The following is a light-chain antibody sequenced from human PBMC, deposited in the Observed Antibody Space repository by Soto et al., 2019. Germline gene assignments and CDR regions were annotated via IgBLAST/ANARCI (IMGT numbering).Light chain of an antibody. V-gene: IGLV2-14*01. J-gene: IGLJ2*01. Sequence: QSALTQPASVSGSPGQSITISCTGTSSDVGAYNYVSWYQQHPTKAPKLMIYEVSNRPSGVSNRFSGSKSGNTASLTISGLQAEDEADYYCSSHTTNSTLEKLFGGGTKVTVL. CDR1: SSDVGAYNY. CDR2: EVS. CDR3: SSHTTNSTLEKL.